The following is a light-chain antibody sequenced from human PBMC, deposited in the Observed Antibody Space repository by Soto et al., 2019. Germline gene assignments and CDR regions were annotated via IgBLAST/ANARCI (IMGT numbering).Light chain of an antibody. J-gene: IGKJ1*01. CDR2: GVS. CDR3: EHYGSSPRT. CDR1: QSVSSIY. V-gene: IGKV3-20*01. Sequence: EIVLTQSPGTLSLSPGERATLSCRASQSVSSIYFAWYQQKRGQAPRLLIYGVSSRATGIPDRFSGSGSGTDFTLTISRLETEDSAVYYCEHYGSSPRTFGQGTKVEIK.